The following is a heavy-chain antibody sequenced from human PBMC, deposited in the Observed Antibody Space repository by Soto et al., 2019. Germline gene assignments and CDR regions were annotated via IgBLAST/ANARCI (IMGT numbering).Heavy chain of an antibody. J-gene: IGHJ6*02. CDR2: INPSGGST. CDR3: ARESLRTGYGMDV. V-gene: IGHV1-46*01. D-gene: IGHD3-16*01. CDR1: GYTFTSYY. Sequence: QVQLVQSGAEVKKPGASVKVSCKASGYTFTSYYMHWVRRAPGQGLEWMGIINPSGGSTSYAQKFQGRVTMTRDTSTSTVYMELSSLRSEDTAVYYCARESLRTGYGMDVWGQGTTVTVSS.